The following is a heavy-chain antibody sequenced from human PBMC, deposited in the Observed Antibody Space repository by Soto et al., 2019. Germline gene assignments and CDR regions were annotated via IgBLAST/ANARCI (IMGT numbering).Heavy chain of an antibody. Sequence: GGSLRLSCAASGFTFDDNAMHWVRQPPGKGLEWVSGISWNSGSIGYEDSRKGRFTISRDNATNSLYVQMYSLSTEDTALNYCAKDIDRDNWNDDAFDIWGQGTMVTVSS. CDR2: ISWNSGSI. CDR1: GFTFDDNA. D-gene: IGHD1-20*01. CDR3: AKDIDRDNWNDDAFDI. J-gene: IGHJ3*02. V-gene: IGHV3-9*01.